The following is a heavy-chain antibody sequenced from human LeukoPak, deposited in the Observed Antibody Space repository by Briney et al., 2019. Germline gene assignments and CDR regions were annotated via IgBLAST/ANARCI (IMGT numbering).Heavy chain of an antibody. CDR2: ITTSGSTI. V-gene: IGHV3-11*01. J-gene: IGHJ4*02. Sequence: GGSLRLSCAAPGFTFSDYYMSWIRQAPGKGLEWVSYITTSGSTIYYADSVKGRFTISRDNAKNSLYLQMNSLRAEDTAVYYCARGRYCSGGTCYSGAGGFDYWGQGTLVTVSS. CDR1: GFTFSDYY. D-gene: IGHD2-15*01. CDR3: ARGRYCSGGTCYSGAGGFDY.